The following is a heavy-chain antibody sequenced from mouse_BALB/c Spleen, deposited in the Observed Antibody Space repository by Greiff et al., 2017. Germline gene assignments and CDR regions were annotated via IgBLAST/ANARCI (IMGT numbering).Heavy chain of an antibody. CDR1: GFTFSSYG. D-gene: IGHD2-3*01. Sequence: EVQGVESGGGLVQPGGSLKLSCAASGFTFSSYGMSWVRQTPDKRLELVATINSNGGSTYYPDSVKGRFTISRDNAKNTLYLQMSSLKSEDTAMYYCARRGTMGKTYYFDYWGQGTTLTVSS. CDR3: ARRGTMGKTYYFDY. CDR2: INSNGGST. V-gene: IGHV5-6-3*01. J-gene: IGHJ2*01.